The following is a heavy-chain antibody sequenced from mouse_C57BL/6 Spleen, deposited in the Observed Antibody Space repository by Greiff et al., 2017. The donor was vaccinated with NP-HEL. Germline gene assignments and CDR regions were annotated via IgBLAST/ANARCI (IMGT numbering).Heavy chain of an antibody. Sequence: EVKLMESGGGLVKPGGSLKLSCAASGFTFSSYAMSWVRQTPEKRLEWVATISDGGSYTYYPDNVQGRFTISRDNAKNNLYLQMSHLKSEDTAMYYCARDGAGYSSSRYYFDYGGQGTTLTVSS. V-gene: IGHV5-4*01. CDR3: ARDGAGYSSSRYYFDY. CDR2: ISDGGSYT. D-gene: IGHD1-1*01. J-gene: IGHJ2*01. CDR1: GFTFSSYA.